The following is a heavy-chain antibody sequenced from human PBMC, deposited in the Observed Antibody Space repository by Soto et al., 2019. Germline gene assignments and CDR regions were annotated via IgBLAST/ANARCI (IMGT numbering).Heavy chain of an antibody. V-gene: IGHV2-70*11. D-gene: IGHD4-17*01. Sequence: SGPTLVNRTQTLTLTCTFSGFSLSTSGMCVSWIRQPPGKALEWLARIDWDDDRYYSSSLKTRLTLSKDTPQNQVVHPMASTDDLDAATDYCAGFHFSPLHSVSTIDSFDRWGPGTQVTV. CDR3: AGFHFSPLHSVSTIDSFDR. CDR1: GFSLSTSGMC. CDR2: IDWDDDR. J-gene: IGHJ3*01.